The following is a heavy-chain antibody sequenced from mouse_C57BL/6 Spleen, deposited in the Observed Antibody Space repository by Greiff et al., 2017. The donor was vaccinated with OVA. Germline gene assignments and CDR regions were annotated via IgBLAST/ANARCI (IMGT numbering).Heavy chain of an antibody. CDR1: GYTFTEYT. CDR2: FYPGSGSI. CDR3: ARHERDYAWFAY. V-gene: IGHV1-62-2*01. Sequence: VKLMESGAELVKPGASVKLSCKASGYTFTEYTIHWVKQRSVQGLEWIGWFYPGSGSIKYNEKFKDKATLTADKSSSTVYMELSRLTSEDSAVYFCARHERDYAWFAYWGQGTLVTVSA. J-gene: IGHJ3*01. D-gene: IGHD2-4*01.